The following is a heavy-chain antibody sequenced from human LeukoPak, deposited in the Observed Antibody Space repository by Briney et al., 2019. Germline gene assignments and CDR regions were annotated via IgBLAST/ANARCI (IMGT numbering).Heavy chain of an antibody. J-gene: IGHJ4*02. Sequence: SGTLSLTCSVFGGSINNNNWWSWVRQPPGKGLEWIAEIHPSGSTKYSPSLKSRVTISMDKSKNHFSLELSSVTAADTAVYYFAKGKTLDYYDSSGYYYEPYFDCWGQGTLVTVSS. V-gene: IGHV4-4*02. CDR2: IHPSGST. CDR3: AKGKTLDYYDSSGYYYEPYFDC. CDR1: GGSINNNNW. D-gene: IGHD3-22*01.